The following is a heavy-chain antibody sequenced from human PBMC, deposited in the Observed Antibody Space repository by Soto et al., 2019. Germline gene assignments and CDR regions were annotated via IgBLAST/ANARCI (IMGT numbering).Heavy chain of an antibody. CDR3: AKDLRYFDWLLYLNPNDNGMDV. CDR1: GFMFSSFG. J-gene: IGHJ6*02. Sequence: TGGSLRLSCAASGFMFSSFGIHWVRQAPGKGLEWVALISYDGSDKYYADSVKGRFTISRDNSKNTLYLQMNSLRAEDTAVYYCAKDLRYFDWLLYLNPNDNGMDVWGQGTTVTVSS. V-gene: IGHV3-30*18. CDR2: ISYDGSDK. D-gene: IGHD3-9*01.